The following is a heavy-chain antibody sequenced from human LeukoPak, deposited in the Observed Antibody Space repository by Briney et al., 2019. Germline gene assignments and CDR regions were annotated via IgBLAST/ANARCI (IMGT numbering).Heavy chain of an antibody. CDR2: ITPMFGTS. CDR3: AREPVAGHLTPYYYYGMDV. Sequence: EASVKVSCKASGGTFSRHTISWVRQSPGQGLEWMGGITPMFGTSNYAQKFQGRVTITADESTSTAYMELSSLRSEDTAVYYCAREPVAGHLTPYYYYGMDVWGQGTTVTVSS. V-gene: IGHV1-69*13. D-gene: IGHD2-15*01. J-gene: IGHJ6*02. CDR1: GGTFSRHT.